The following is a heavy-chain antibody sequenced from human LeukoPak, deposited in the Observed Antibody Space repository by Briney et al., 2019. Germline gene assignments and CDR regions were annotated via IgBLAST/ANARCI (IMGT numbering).Heavy chain of an antibody. CDR1: GFTFSSYA. D-gene: IGHD5-12*01. Sequence: GGSLRLSCAASGFTFSSYAMSWVRQAPGKGLEWVSGISGSGGTTYYADSVKGRFAISRDNSKNTLYLQMSSLRAEDTAVYYCAKQTGPGVATMSDYWGQGTLVTVSS. J-gene: IGHJ4*02. V-gene: IGHV3-23*01. CDR2: ISGSGGTT. CDR3: AKQTGPGVATMSDY.